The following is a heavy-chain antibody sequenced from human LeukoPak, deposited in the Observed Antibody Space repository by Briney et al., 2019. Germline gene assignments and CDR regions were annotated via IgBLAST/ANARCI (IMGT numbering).Heavy chain of an antibody. CDR2: ISSSSNYI. D-gene: IGHD6-13*01. CDR1: GFTFSRYS. Sequence: GGSLRLSCAASGFTFSRYSMNWVRQTPGRGLEWVSSISSSSNYIYYTDSVKGRFTISRDNAKNPLYLQMNSLRAEDTAVYYCARGPRAAAGTFDYWGQGTLVTVSS. CDR3: ARGPRAAAGTFDY. V-gene: IGHV3-21*01. J-gene: IGHJ4*02.